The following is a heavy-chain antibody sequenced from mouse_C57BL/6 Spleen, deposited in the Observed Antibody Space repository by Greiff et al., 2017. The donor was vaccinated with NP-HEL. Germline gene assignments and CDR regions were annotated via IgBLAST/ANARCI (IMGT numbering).Heavy chain of an antibody. CDR3: ARPTRGYFDY. CDR2: ISDGGSYT. V-gene: IGHV5-4*01. CDR1: GFTFSSYA. Sequence: EVQVVESGGGLVKPGGSLKLSCAASGFTFSSYAMSWVRQTPEKRLEWVATISDGGSYTYYPDNVKGRFTISRDNAKNNLYLQMSHLKSEDTAMYYCARPTRGYFDYWGQGTTLTVSS. J-gene: IGHJ2*01.